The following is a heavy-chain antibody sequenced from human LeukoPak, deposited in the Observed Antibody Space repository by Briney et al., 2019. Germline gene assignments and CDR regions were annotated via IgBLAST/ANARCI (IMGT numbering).Heavy chain of an antibody. CDR2: ISCYNGDT. J-gene: IGHJ5*02. D-gene: IGHD3-22*01. V-gene: IGHV1-18*01. CDR1: GYTFNRHG. CDR3: ARDPSNTSGYNAWFDS. Sequence: ASVKVSCKASGYTFNRHGISWVRQAPGQGLGWMGWISCYNGDTHYAQNHRGRFTMTTDASTSTAYMELRSLRSDDTAVYYCARDPSNTSGYNAWFDSWGQGTLVTVSS.